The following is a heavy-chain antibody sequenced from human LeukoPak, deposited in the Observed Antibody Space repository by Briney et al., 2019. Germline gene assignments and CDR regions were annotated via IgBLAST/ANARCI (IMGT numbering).Heavy chain of an antibody. CDR2: IRSSGGT. J-gene: IGHJ4*02. CDR1: GGSISSYF. Sequence: SETLSLTCTVSGGSISSYFWAWIRQPPGKGLERIGNIRSSGGTNYNPSLNSRASMSLDTSKNQFSLKVRSVTAADTAVYYCARGVLSGYHTHLDYWGQGTLVTVSS. D-gene: IGHD3-3*01. V-gene: IGHV4-59*01. CDR3: ARGVLSGYHTHLDY.